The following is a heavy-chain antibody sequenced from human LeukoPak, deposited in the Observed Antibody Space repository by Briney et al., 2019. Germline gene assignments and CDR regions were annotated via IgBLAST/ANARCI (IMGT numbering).Heavy chain of an antibody. Sequence: PSETLSLTCAVSGGSITTRNFWSWVRQPPGKGLEWIAEMHHDGSANYNPSLKSRVTISVDTSKNQFSLKLTSVTAADTAVYYCARESRGGDCFDYWGQGTLATVSS. J-gene: IGHJ4*02. CDR2: MHHDGSA. CDR3: ARESRGGDCFDY. V-gene: IGHV4-4*02. D-gene: IGHD2-21*01. CDR1: GGSITTRNF.